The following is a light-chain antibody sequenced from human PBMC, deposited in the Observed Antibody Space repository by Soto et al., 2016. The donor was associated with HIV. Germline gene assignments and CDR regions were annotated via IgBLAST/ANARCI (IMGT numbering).Light chain of an antibody. Sequence: SYLLTQPPSLSVAPGKTATITCGGNNIGTKNVHWYQQRPGQAPLLVMYDNSDRPSGIPERLSGSNSGTTATLTINRVEAGDEADYYCQVWDSSSDHRVFGGGTKLTVL. CDR2: DNS. J-gene: IGLJ3*02. CDR3: QVWDSSSDHRV. CDR1: NIGTKN. V-gene: IGLV3-21*04.